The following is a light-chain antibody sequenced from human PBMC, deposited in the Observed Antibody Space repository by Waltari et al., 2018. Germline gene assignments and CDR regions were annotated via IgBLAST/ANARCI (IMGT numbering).Light chain of an antibody. CDR3: CSYAGSFYV. CDR1: SSDVGSYNL. CDR2: EGS. V-gene: IGLV2-23*01. Sequence: SPGQSITISCTGTSSDVGSYNLVSWYQQHPGKAPKLMIYEGSKRPSGVSNRFSGSKSGNKASLTISGLQAEDEADYYCCSYAGSFYVFGTGTKVTVL. J-gene: IGLJ1*01.